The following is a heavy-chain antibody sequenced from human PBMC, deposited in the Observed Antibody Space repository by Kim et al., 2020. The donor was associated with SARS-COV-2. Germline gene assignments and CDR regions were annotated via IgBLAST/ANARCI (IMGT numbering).Heavy chain of an antibody. CDR3: ARAGYCSSTSCYHDGMDV. CDR2: INSDGSST. Sequence: GGSLRLSCAASEFTFSRHWMYWVRQAPGKGLVWVSRINSDGSSTSYADSVKGRFTISRDNAKNTLYLQMNSLRAEDTAVYYCARAGYCSSTSCYHDGMDVWGQGTTVTVSS. V-gene: IGHV3-74*01. D-gene: IGHD2-2*01. CDR1: EFTFSRHW. J-gene: IGHJ6*02.